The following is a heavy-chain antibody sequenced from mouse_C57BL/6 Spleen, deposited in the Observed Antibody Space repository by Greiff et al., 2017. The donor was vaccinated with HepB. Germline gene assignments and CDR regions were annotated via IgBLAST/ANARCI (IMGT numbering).Heavy chain of an antibody. CDR3: ASDTPHYYGSSYDAMDY. D-gene: IGHD1-1*01. V-gene: IGHV5-16*01. CDR2: INYDGSST. J-gene: IGHJ4*01. CDR1: GFTFSDYY. Sequence: EVKVVESEGGLVQPGSSMKLSCKASGFTFSDYYMAWVRQVPEKGLEWVANINYDGSSTYYLDSLKSRFIISRDNAKNMLYLQMSSLTSEYTATYSCASDTPHYYGSSYDAMDYWGQGTSVTVSS.